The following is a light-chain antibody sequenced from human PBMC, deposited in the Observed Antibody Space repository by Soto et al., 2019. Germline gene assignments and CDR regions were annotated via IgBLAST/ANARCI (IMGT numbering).Light chain of an antibody. J-gene: IGKJ1*01. CDR1: QTITSSF. Sequence: EIVLTQSPGTLSLSPGYGSSPSRRSSQTITSSFLAWYQQKPGQAPRLLISAASSRATGIPDRFSGSGSETDFTLTISRLEPEDFAVYFCQQYGSSPPTFGQGTKVDI. V-gene: IGKV3-20*01. CDR2: AAS. CDR3: QQYGSSPPT.